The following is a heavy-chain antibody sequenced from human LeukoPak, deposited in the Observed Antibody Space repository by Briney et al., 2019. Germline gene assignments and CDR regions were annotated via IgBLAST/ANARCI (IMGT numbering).Heavy chain of an antibody. CDR1: GFTFSSYE. CDR3: ARWGDSSTYAPY. J-gene: IGHJ4*02. V-gene: IGHV3-48*03. CDR2: ISSSGSTI. Sequence: PGGSLRLSCAASGFTFSSYEMNWVRQAPGKGLEWVSYISSSGSTIYYADSVKGRFTISRDNAKNSLYLQMNSLRAEDTAVYYCARWGDSSTYAPYWGQGTLVTVSS. D-gene: IGHD6-19*01.